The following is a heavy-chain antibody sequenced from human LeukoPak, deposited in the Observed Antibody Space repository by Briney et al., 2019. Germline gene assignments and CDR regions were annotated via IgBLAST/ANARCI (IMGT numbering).Heavy chain of an antibody. CDR2: IKKDGSEE. V-gene: IGHV3-7*01. CDR1: GFSFSTSW. J-gene: IGHJ4*02. CDR3: ARLSTSVAGGDH. D-gene: IGHD6-19*01. Sequence: PGGSLRLSCTACGFSFSTSWMSWVRQTPGKGLEWVANIKKDGSEEYYVDSVKTRFTISRDNAKNSLYLQLNSLIVEDTAVYYCARLSTSVAGGDHWGQGTLVTVSS.